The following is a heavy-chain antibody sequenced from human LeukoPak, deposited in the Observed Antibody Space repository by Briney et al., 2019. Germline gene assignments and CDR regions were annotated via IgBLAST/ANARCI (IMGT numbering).Heavy chain of an antibody. D-gene: IGHD6-13*01. J-gene: IGHJ4*02. CDR1: GGSISSHY. CDR3: ARGVYIAAVQYGY. Sequence: SETLSLTCTVSGGSISSHYWSWIRQPPGKGLEWVGYIYYSGTTNYNPSLKSRVTISVDTSKDQFSLKLSSVTAADTAVYYCARGVYIAAVQYGYWGQGTLVTVSS. CDR2: IYYSGTT. V-gene: IGHV4-59*11.